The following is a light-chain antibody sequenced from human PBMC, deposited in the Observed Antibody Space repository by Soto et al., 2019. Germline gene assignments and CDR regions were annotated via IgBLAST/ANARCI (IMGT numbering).Light chain of an antibody. CDR2: EVS. J-gene: IGLJ1*01. V-gene: IGLV2-18*02. CDR1: NNDVGGYKG. Sequence: QSALTQAPSVAGSPGQSVTISCTGTNNDVGGYKGVSWYQQYPGTAPKLIIYEVSNRPSGVPGRFSGSKSGNTASLTISGLQAEDEADYYCFSYTRRDTYVFGRGTKLTVL. CDR3: FSYTRRDTYV.